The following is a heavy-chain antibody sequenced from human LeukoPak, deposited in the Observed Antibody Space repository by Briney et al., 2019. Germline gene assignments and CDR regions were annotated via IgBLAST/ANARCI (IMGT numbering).Heavy chain of an antibody. CDR1: GYTSTSYA. D-gene: IGHD6-13*01. CDR3: ARGVAAAEYYFDY. CDR2: INAGNGNT. Sequence: ASVKVSCKASGYTSTSYAMHWVRQAPGQRLEWMGWINAGNGNTKYSQKFQGRVTITRDTSASTAYMELSSLRSEDTAVYYCARGVAAAEYYFDYWGQGTLVTVSS. J-gene: IGHJ4*02. V-gene: IGHV1-3*01.